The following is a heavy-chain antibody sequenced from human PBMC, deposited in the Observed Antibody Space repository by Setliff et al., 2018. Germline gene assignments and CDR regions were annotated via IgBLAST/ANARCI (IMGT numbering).Heavy chain of an antibody. Sequence: SETLSLTCAVYGGSFSGYYWSWIRQPPGKGLEWIGEINHSGSTNYNPSLESRVTISVDTSKNQFSLKLSSVTAADTAVYYCARGRYDYVWGSYRSDPYYFDYWGQGTLVTVSS. CDR1: GGSFSGYY. J-gene: IGHJ4*02. CDR3: ARGRYDYVWGSYRSDPYYFDY. V-gene: IGHV4-34*01. D-gene: IGHD3-16*02. CDR2: INHSGST.